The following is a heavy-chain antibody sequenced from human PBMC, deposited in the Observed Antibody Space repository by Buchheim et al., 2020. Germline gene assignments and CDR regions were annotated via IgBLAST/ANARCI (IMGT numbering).Heavy chain of an antibody. CDR1: GFTFSSYG. CDR3: AKVVNDYYDSSGYDY. D-gene: IGHD3-22*01. J-gene: IGHJ4*02. CDR2: LSHEGSNK. V-gene: IGHV3-30*18. Sequence: QVQLVESGGGVVQPGRSLRLSCAASGFTFSSYGMHWVRQAPGKGLEWVADLSHEGSNKYYADSVKGRFTISRDNSKNTLFLQMNSLRAEDTAVYYCAKVVNDYYDSSGYDYWGQGTL.